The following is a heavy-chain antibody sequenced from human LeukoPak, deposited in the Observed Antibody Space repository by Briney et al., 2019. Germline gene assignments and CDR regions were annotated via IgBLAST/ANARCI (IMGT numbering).Heavy chain of an antibody. CDR1: GFTFSSYW. Sequence: GGSLRLSCAASGFTFSSYWMHWVRQAPGKGLEWVSGISWNSGSIGYADSVKGRFTISRDNAKNSLYLQMNSLRAEDTALYYCAKDISRGVGATNSPSGMDVWGQGTTVTVSS. D-gene: IGHD1-26*01. CDR2: ISWNSGSI. V-gene: IGHV3-9*01. CDR3: AKDISRGVGATNSPSGMDV. J-gene: IGHJ6*02.